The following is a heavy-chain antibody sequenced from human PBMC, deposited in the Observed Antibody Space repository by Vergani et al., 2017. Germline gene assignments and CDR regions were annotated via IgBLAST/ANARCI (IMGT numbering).Heavy chain of an antibody. J-gene: IGHJ6*02. CDR1: GGSISSYY. CDR3: ARDRGLGIAAAGDHPLYYYYYGMDV. Sequence: QVQLQESGPGLVKPSETLSLTCTVSGGSISSYYWSWIRQPAGKGLEWIGRINTSGSTNYNPSLKSRVTMSVDTSKNQFSLKLSSVTAAATAVYYCARDRGLGIAAAGDHPLYYYYYGMDVWGQGTTVTVSS. CDR2: INTSGST. D-gene: IGHD6-13*01. V-gene: IGHV4-4*07.